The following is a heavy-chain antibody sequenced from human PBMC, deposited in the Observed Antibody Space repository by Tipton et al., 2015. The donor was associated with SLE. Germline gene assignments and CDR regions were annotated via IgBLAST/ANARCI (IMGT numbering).Heavy chain of an antibody. CDR2: MYYTGST. V-gene: IGHV4-31*03. Sequence: TLSLTCTVSGGSISSGGYYWSWIRQDPGKGLEWMGHMYYTGSTYYNPSLKSRVTISVDTSKNQFSLKLSSVTAADTAVYYCARAPGLDRDYYYYYYMDVWGKGTAVTVSS. D-gene: IGHD3/OR15-3a*01. J-gene: IGHJ6*03. CDR3: ARAPGLDRDYYYYYYMDV. CDR1: GGSISSGGYY.